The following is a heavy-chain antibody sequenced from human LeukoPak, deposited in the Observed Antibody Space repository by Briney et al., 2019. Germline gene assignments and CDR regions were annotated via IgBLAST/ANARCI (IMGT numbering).Heavy chain of an antibody. CDR2: IYNTGSS. V-gene: IGHV4-59*08. J-gene: IGHJ2*01. D-gene: IGHD3-10*01. Sequence: KPSETLSLTCTVSGGTVSSASWNWIRQSPGKGLEWIGYIYNTGSSNHNPSLKNRVTISFDKSKSHLSLNLTSVTAADTAIYYCARHGKMNRVRGAFWYFDLWGRGTLVTVSS. CDR1: GGTVSSAS. CDR3: ARHGKMNRVRGAFWYFDL.